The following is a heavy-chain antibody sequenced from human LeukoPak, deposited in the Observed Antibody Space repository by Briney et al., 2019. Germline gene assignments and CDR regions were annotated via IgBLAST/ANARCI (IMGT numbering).Heavy chain of an antibody. V-gene: IGHV4-31*03. D-gene: IGHD6-19*01. Sequence: PSQTLSLTCTVSGGSTSSGGYYWSWIRQLPGEGLEWIGYIYYSGSTSYNPSLQSRVTISVDTSKNQFSLTVSSVPAAHTAVYYCARGHNSGWYNWFDPWGQGTLVTVSS. J-gene: IGHJ5*02. CDR2: IYYSGST. CDR3: ARGHNSGWYNWFDP. CDR1: GGSTSSGGYY.